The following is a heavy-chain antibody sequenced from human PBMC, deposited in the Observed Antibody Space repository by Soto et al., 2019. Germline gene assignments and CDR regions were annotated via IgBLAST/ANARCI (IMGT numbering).Heavy chain of an antibody. J-gene: IGHJ4*02. Sequence: ASVKVSCKASGYTFTSYAMHWVRQAPGQRLEWMGWINAGNGNTKYSQKFQGRVTITRDTSVSTAYMELSSLRSEDTAVYYCARDFIDDSSGYSFDYWGQGTLVTVSS. V-gene: IGHV1-3*01. CDR2: INAGNGNT. D-gene: IGHD3-22*01. CDR3: ARDFIDDSSGYSFDY. CDR1: GYTFTSYA.